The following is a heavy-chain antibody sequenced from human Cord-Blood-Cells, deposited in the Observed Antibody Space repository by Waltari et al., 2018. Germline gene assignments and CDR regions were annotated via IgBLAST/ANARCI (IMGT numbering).Heavy chain of an antibody. CDR3: ARGSLGIGSYGY. D-gene: IGHD1-26*01. CDR1: GHTFTSYD. Sequence: QVQLRTSRAEVKKPGDLVKVSCKVSGHTFTSYDIHWVAQATGQGLAWMGWMDPNSGNTGYAQKFQGRVTITRNTSISTAYMELSSLRSEDTAVYYCARGSLGIGSYGYWGQGTLVTVSS. J-gene: IGHJ4*02. CDR2: MDPNSGNT. V-gene: IGHV1-8*03.